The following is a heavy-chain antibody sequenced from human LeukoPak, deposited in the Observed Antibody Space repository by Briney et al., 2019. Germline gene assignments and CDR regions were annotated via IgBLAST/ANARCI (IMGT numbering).Heavy chain of an antibody. J-gene: IGHJ4*02. D-gene: IGHD6-19*01. CDR3: ASGIAVAGRGDY. Sequence: GGSLRLSCAASGFTFSSYAMHWVRQAPGKGLEWVAVISYDGSNKYYADSVKGRFTISRDNSKNTLYLQMNSLRAEDTAVYYCASGIAVAGRGDYWAREPWSPSPQ. CDR1: GFTFSSYA. CDR2: ISYDGSNK. V-gene: IGHV3-30*04.